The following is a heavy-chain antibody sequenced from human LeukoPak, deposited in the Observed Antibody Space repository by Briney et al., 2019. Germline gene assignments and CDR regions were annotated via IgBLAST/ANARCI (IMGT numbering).Heavy chain of an antibody. J-gene: IGHJ3*02. Sequence: ASVKVSCKASGYTFSSYGITWLRQAPGQGLEWMGWISACNGNTNYAQKLQGRVTMTTDTSTSTAYMELRSLRSDDTAVYYCARSITDAFDIWGQGTMVTVSS. V-gene: IGHV1-18*01. CDR1: GYTFSSYG. D-gene: IGHD2-21*01. CDR2: ISACNGNT. CDR3: ARSITDAFDI.